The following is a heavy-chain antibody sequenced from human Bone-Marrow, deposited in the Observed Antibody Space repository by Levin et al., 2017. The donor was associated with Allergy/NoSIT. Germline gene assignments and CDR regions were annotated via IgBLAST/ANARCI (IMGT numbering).Heavy chain of an antibody. V-gene: IGHV5-51*01. CDR1: GYSFASYW. CDR2: IYPADSDT. Sequence: GESLKISCKGSGYSFASYWIAWVRQMPGKGLEWMGIIYPADSDTRYSPSFQGQVTISADKSISTAYLQWSSLKASDTAMYYCARPVFLEWLDPSSSNTGQGEYNPYGYFDLWGRGTLVTVSS. D-gene: IGHD3-3*01. CDR3: ARPVFLEWLDPSSSNTGQGEYNPYGYFDL. J-gene: IGHJ2*01.